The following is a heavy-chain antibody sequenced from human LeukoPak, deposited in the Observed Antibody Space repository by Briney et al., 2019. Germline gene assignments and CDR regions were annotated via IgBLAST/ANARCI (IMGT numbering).Heavy chain of an antibody. CDR3: ARVLWFGDSYYFDY. CDR2: INPNSGGT. Sequence: ASVKVSCKASGYTFTGYFMHWVRQAPGQGLEWMGWINPNSGGTNYAQKFQGRVTMTRDTSISTAYMELSRLRSDDTAVYYCARVLWFGDSYYFDYWGQGTLVTVSS. CDR1: GYTFTGYF. D-gene: IGHD3-10*01. J-gene: IGHJ4*02. V-gene: IGHV1-2*02.